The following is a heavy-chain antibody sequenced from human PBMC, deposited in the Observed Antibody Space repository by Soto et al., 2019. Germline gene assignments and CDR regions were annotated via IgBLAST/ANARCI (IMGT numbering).Heavy chain of an antibody. CDR3: AKAPRVDTAMVLFDY. Sequence: PGVSLRLSCTASGCTIVDYAMRWIRQAPGKGLEWVSGISWNSGSIGYADSVKGRFTISRDNAKNSLYLQMNSLRAEDMALYYCAKAPRVDTAMVLFDYWGQGTPVTV. V-gene: IGHV3-9*03. J-gene: IGHJ4*02. D-gene: IGHD5-18*01. CDR2: ISWNSGSI. CDR1: GCTIVDYA.